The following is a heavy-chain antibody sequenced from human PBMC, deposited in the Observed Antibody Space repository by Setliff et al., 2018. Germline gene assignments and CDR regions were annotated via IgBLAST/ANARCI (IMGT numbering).Heavy chain of an antibody. J-gene: IGHJ6*03. D-gene: IGHD6-6*01. V-gene: IGHV1-2*06. Sequence: ASVKVSCKASGYTFTGYYMHWVRQAPGQGLEWMGRINPNSGGTNYAQKFQGRVTMTRDTSISTAYMELSRLRSDDTAVYYCAREGVDRRSSTDYRYYMDVWGKGTTVTVSS. CDR3: AREGVDRRSSTDYRYYMDV. CDR1: GYTFTGYY. CDR2: INPNSGGT.